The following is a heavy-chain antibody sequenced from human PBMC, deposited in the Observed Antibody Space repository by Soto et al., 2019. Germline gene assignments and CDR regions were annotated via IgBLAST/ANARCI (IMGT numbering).Heavy chain of an antibody. CDR1: GGSFSDHY. D-gene: IGHD1-26*01. CDR3: ARLAYSGYLQT. CDR2: INHSGST. J-gene: IGHJ1*01. V-gene: IGHV4-34*01. Sequence: PSETLSLTCAVYGGSFSDHYWSWIRQTPGKGLEWIGEINHSGSTNYNPSFKSRVTISIDTSKNRFSLTLSSLTAADTAVYFCARLAYSGYLQTWGQGSLVTVSS.